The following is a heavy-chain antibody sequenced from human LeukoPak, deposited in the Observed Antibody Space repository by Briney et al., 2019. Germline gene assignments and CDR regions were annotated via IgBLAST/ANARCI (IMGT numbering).Heavy chain of an antibody. CDR1: GGSFSGYY. V-gene: IGHV4-34*01. CDR2: INHSGST. Sequence: PSETLSLTCAVYGGSFSGYYWSWIRQPPGKGLEWIGEINHSGSTNYNPSLKSRVTISVDTSKNQFSLKLSSVTAADTAVYYCARSVPDVVAATNDAFDIWGQGTMVTVSS. J-gene: IGHJ3*02. CDR3: ARSVPDVVAATNDAFDI. D-gene: IGHD2-15*01.